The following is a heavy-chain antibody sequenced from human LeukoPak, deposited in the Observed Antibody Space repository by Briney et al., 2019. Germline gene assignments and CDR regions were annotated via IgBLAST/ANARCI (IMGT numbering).Heavy chain of an antibody. J-gene: IGHJ6*03. Sequence: ASVKVSCKASGGTFSSHAIAWVRQAPGQGPEWMGGIIPISGTADYAQKFQGRVTITTDQSTSTAYMELSSLTSDDMAVYYCARGLQYQLLKALRYYYMDVWGEGTTVTVSS. V-gene: IGHV1-69*05. CDR3: ARGLQYQLLKALRYYYMDV. CDR2: IIPISGTA. D-gene: IGHD2-2*01. CDR1: GGTFSSHA.